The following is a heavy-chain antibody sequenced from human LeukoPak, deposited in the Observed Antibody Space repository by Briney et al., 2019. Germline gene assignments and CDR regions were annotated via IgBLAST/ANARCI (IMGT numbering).Heavy chain of an antibody. CDR1: GFTFSNYW. CDR2: ISQDGSEK. J-gene: IGHJ4*02. CDR3: ARTHYGDLY. V-gene: IGHV3-7*04. Sequence: GGSLRLSCAASGFTFSNYWMSWVRQAPGKGLEWVANISQDGSEKNYVDSVKGRFTISRDNAKNSLYLQMSSLRAEDTAVYYCARTHYGDLYWGQGTLVTVSA. D-gene: IGHD4-17*01.